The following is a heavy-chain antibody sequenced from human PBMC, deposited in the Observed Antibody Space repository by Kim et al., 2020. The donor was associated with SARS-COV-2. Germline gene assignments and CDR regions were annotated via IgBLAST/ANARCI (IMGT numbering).Heavy chain of an antibody. CDR1: GFTFSSYA. D-gene: IGHD3-22*01. CDR2: ISGSGGST. J-gene: IGHJ4*02. Sequence: GGSLRLSCAASGFTFSSYAMSWVRQAPGKGLEWVSAISGSGGSTYYADSVKGRFTISRDNSKNTLYLQMNSLRAEDTAVYYCAKDSGYYDSSGYYTHWGQGTLVTVSS. V-gene: IGHV3-23*01. CDR3: AKDSGYYDSSGYYTH.